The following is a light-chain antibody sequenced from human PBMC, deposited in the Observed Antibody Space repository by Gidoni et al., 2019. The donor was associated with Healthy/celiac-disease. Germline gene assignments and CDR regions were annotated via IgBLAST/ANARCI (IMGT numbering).Light chain of an antibody. CDR1: QSVSSN. J-gene: IGKJ1*01. CDR2: DAS. CDR3: QQYNNWPPWT. Sequence: EIVMTQSPATLSVSPGERATLSCRASQSVSSNLAWYQQKPGQAPRLLIDDASTRATGIPARFSGSGSGTEFTLTISSLQSEDFAVYYCQQYNNWPPWTFGQGTKVEFK. V-gene: IGKV3-15*01.